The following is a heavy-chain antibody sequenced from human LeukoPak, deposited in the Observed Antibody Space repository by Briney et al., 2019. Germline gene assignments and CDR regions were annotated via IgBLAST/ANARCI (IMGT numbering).Heavy chain of an antibody. CDR1: GGSISSYY. Sequence: PSETLSLTCTVSGGSISSYYGSWIRQPPGKGLEWIGYIYSSGSTNYNPSLKSRVTMSVDTSRNQFSLKLSSVTAADTAVYYCARGMKTVTTVVLYFDYWGQGALVTVSS. CDR3: ARGMKTVTTVVLYFDY. D-gene: IGHD4-23*01. CDR2: IYSSGST. J-gene: IGHJ4*02. V-gene: IGHV4-59*01.